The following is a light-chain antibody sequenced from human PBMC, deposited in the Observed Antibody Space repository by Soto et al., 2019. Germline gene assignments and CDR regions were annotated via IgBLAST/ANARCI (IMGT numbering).Light chain of an antibody. CDR3: QQYDDSIT. J-gene: IGKJ5*01. CDR2: GAS. Sequence: EIVLTQSPDTLSLSPGESATLSCRASQSVSSNYLAWYHQKPGRAPRLLIYGASNRATGIPDRFSGSGSGTDFTLTISRLEPEDFAVFYCQQYDDSITFGQGTRLEIE. CDR1: QSVSSNY. V-gene: IGKV3-20*01.